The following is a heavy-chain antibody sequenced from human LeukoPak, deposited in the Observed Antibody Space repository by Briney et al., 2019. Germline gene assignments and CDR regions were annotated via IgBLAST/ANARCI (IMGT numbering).Heavy chain of an antibody. D-gene: IGHD2-15*01. Sequence: SETLSLTCTVSGGSISSSSYYWGWIRQPPGKGLEWIGSIYYSGSTYYNPSLKSRVTISVDTSKNQFSLKLSSVTAADTAVYYCARQLRGYCSGGSCYFDAFDIWGQGTMVTVSS. CDR2: IYYSGST. CDR3: ARQLRGYCSGGSCYFDAFDI. J-gene: IGHJ3*02. V-gene: IGHV4-39*01. CDR1: GGSISSSSYY.